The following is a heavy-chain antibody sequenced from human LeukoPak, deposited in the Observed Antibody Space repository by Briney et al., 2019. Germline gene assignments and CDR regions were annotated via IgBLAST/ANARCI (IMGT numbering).Heavy chain of an antibody. Sequence: SETLSLTCTVSGGSVTSGSYYWSWIRQPPGKGLESIGYIYYSGSINYNPSLKSRVTISVDTSKNQFSLKLSSVTAADTAVYYCARDFYDVLGMDVWGQGTTVTVSS. CDR2: IYYSGSI. V-gene: IGHV4-61*01. CDR1: GGSVTSGSYY. D-gene: IGHD5/OR15-5a*01. J-gene: IGHJ6*02. CDR3: ARDFYDVLGMDV.